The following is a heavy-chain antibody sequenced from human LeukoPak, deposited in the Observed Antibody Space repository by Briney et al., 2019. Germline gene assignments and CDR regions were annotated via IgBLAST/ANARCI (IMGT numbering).Heavy chain of an antibody. CDR2: IKQDGSDK. V-gene: IGHV3-7*03. CDR3: ARGQYSLDY. J-gene: IGHJ4*02. Sequence: GGSLRLSCAASGFTFSNFWMSWVRQAPGKGLEWVANIKQDGSDKYYVDSVKGRFTISRDNAKNSLYLQMNSLRAGDTAVYSCARGQYSLDYWGQGTPVTVSS. D-gene: IGHD2/OR15-2a*01. CDR1: GFTFSNFW.